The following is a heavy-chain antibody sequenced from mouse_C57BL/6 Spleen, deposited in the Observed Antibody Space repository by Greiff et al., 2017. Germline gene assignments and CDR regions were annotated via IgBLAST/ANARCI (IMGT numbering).Heavy chain of an antibody. Sequence: QVQLKESGPGLVQPSQSLSITCTVSGFSLTSYGVHWVRQSPGKGLEWLGVIWSGGSTDYNAAFISRLSISKDNSKSQVFFKMNSLQADDTAICYCAEENYGSSYGFAYWGQGTLVTVSA. D-gene: IGHD1-1*01. J-gene: IGHJ3*01. CDR1: GFSLTSYG. CDR2: IWSGGST. CDR3: AEENYGSSYGFAY. V-gene: IGHV2-2*01.